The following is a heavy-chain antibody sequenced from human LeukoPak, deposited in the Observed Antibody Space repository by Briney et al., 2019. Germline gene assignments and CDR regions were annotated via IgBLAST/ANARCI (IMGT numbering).Heavy chain of an antibody. CDR3: AISNAAWIWFDY. D-gene: IGHD5-12*01. V-gene: IGHV3-66*01. CDR2: IYSDGRT. Sequence: PGGSLRLSCAAFGFTVSSNHMSWVRQAPGKGLEWVSVIYSDGRTYYADSVKGRFTISRDNSKNRLYLQMNSLRAEDTAVYYCAISNAAWIWFDYWGQGTLVTVSS. CDR1: GFTVSSNH. J-gene: IGHJ4*02.